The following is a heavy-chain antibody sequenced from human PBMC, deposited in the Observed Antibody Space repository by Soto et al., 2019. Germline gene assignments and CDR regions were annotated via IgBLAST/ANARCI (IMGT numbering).Heavy chain of an antibody. D-gene: IGHD3-22*01. V-gene: IGHV4-38-2*02. CDR2: IYHSGST. CDR3: ASLRNYYDSSGYAFDI. J-gene: IGHJ3*02. CDR1: GYSISSGYY. Sequence: SETLSLTCTVSGYSISSGYYWGWIRQPPGKGLEWIGSIYHSGSTYYNPSLKSRVTISVDTSKNQFSLKLSSVTAADTAVYYCASLRNYYDSSGYAFDIWGQGTMVTVSS.